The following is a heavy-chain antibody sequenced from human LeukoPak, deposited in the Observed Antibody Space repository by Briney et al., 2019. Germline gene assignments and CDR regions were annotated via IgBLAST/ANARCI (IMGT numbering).Heavy chain of an antibody. CDR2: ISASGGST. Sequence: GGSLRLSCAASGFTLSSYAMSWVRQAPEKGLEWVSSISASGGSTNYADSVKGRFTISRDNSKNTVYLQMNSLRAEDTAVYYCAKVMKGSEGLTMVRGVIIKTAGLYYMDVWGKGATVTVSS. V-gene: IGHV3-23*01. CDR3: AKVMKGSEGLTMVRGVIIKTAGLYYMDV. CDR1: GFTLSSYA. J-gene: IGHJ6*03. D-gene: IGHD3-10*01.